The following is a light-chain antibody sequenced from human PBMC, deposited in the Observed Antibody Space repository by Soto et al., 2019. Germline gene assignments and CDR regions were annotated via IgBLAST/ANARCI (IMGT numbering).Light chain of an antibody. CDR1: QTIERY. Sequence: DIQMTQSPSTLSASVGDRVTITCLSSQTIERYMAWYQQKPVRAPSLIIYDASTLQRGVPSRFSGSGSGTEFTLIISNLQPDDFATYYCQQFKDYVWAFGQGTKVDI. J-gene: IGKJ1*01. V-gene: IGKV1-5*01. CDR2: DAS. CDR3: QQFKDYVWA.